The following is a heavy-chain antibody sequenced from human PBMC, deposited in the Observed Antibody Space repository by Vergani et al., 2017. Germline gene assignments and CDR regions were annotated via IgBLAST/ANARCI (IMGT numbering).Heavy chain of an antibody. D-gene: IGHD6-13*01. CDR3: AHRLYGSSWSDVVFDY. CDR1: GFSLSTSGVG. CDR2: IYWDDDK. Sequence: QITLKESGPTLVKPTQTLTLTCTFSGFSLSTSGVGVGWIRQPPGKALEWLALIYWDDDKRYSPSLKSRLTITKDTSKNQVVLTMTNMDPVDTATYYCAHRLYGSSWSDVVFDYWGQGTLVTVSS. J-gene: IGHJ4*02. V-gene: IGHV2-5*02.